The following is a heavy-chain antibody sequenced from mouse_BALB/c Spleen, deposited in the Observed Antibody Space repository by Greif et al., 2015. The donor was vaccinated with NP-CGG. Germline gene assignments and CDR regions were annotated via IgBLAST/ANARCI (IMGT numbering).Heavy chain of an antibody. CDR1: GYTFTSYW. Sequence: VQLQQSGAELVKPGASVKLSCKASGYTFTSYWMHWVKQRPGQGLEWIGEINPSNGRTNYNEKFKSKATLTVDKSSSTAYMQLSSLTSEDSAVYYCAGVRRNYFDYWGQGTTLTVSS. CDR3: AGVRRNYFDY. J-gene: IGHJ2*01. D-gene: IGHD2-14*01. V-gene: IGHV1S81*02. CDR2: INPSNGRT.